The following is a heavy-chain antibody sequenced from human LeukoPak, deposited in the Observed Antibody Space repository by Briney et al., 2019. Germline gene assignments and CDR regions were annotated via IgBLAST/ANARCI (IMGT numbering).Heavy chain of an antibody. CDR3: ARDGVVVPAAMLGYYYYYYMDV. Sequence: GGSLRLSCAASGFTFSSYSMNWFRQAPGKGLQWISSIISSSSYIYYADSVKGRFTISRDNAKNSLYLQMNSLRAEDTAVYYCARDGVVVPAAMLGYYYYYYMDVWGKGTTVTISS. CDR1: GFTFSSYS. J-gene: IGHJ6*03. CDR2: IISSSSYI. V-gene: IGHV3-21*01. D-gene: IGHD2-2*01.